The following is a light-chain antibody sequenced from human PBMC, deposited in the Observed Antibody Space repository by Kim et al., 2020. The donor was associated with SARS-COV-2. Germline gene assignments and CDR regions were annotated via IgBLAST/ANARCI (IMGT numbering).Light chain of an antibody. J-gene: IGKJ4*01. CDR3: QQYDNLPLT. V-gene: IGKV1-33*01. Sequence: DIQMTQSPSSLSASVGDRVTITCQASQDISNYLNWYQQKPGKAPKLLIYDASNLETGVPSRFSGSGSWTDFTFTISSLQPEDIATYYCQQYDNLPLTFGGGTKLEI. CDR2: DAS. CDR1: QDISNY.